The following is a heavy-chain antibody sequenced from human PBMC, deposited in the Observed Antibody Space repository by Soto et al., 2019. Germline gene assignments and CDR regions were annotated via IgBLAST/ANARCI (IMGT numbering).Heavy chain of an antibody. V-gene: IGHV1-18*01. CDR3: AGDGSITIFAPPGDY. Sequence: QVQLVQSGAEVKKPGASVKVSCKASGYTFTSYGISWVRQAPGQGLEWMGWISAYNGNTNYAQKLQGRVTMTTDTSTRTGYMGLGSLRSDDTAVYFCAGDGSITIFAPPGDYWGQGTLVTVSS. D-gene: IGHD3-3*01. CDR2: ISAYNGNT. J-gene: IGHJ4*02. CDR1: GYTFTSYG.